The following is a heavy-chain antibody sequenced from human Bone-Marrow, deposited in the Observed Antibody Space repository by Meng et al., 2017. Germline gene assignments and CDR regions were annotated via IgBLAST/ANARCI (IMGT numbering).Heavy chain of an antibody. CDR3: ITKQGGDYYYYGMDV. CDR1: GFTFSNAW. CDR2: IKSKTDGGTT. D-gene: IGHD3-16*01. Sequence: GGSLRLSCAASGFTFSNAWMSWVRQAPGKGLEWVGRIKSKTDGGTTDYAAPVKGRFTISRDDSKNTLYLQMNSLKTEDTAVYYCITKQGGDYYYYGMDVWGQGTTVTVSS. J-gene: IGHJ6*02. V-gene: IGHV3-15*01.